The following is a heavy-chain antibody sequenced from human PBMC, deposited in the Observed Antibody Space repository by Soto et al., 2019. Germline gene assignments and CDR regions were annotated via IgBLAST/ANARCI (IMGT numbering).Heavy chain of an antibody. D-gene: IGHD6-19*01. J-gene: IGHJ4*02. CDR1: GFTFSSYA. CDR3: AKDGGRDLPIIAVAGTNYFDY. Sequence: EVQLLESGGGLVQPGGFLRLSCAASGFTFSSYAMSWVRQAPGKGLEWVSAISGSGGSTYYADSVKGRFTISRDNSKNTLHLQMNSLRAEDTAVYYCAKDGGRDLPIIAVAGTNYFDYWGQGTLVTVSS. V-gene: IGHV3-23*01. CDR2: ISGSGGST.